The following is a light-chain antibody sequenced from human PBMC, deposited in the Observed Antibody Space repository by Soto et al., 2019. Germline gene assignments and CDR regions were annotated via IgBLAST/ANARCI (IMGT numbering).Light chain of an antibody. CDR2: AAS. CDR3: QKFSAVPT. V-gene: IGKV1-27*01. Sequence: DIQMTQSPSSLSESVGDRVTITCRASQAIYNYLAWYQQKPGKVPTLLISAASTLQSGVPSRFSGSGSAPDFSPTNRSPQPEDRETYYCQKFSAVPTSGGGTKVEI. CDR1: QAIYNY. J-gene: IGKJ4*01.